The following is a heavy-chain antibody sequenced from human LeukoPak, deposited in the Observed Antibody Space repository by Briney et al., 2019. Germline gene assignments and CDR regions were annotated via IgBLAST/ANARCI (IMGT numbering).Heavy chain of an antibody. CDR3: ARDRSSSRDLDN. J-gene: IGHJ4*02. Sequence: PGGSLRLSCAASGFTFSDYSMNWVRQAPGKGLEWLSCIGSSTSSHIYYADSVRGRFTISRDNAKNSLYLQMTGLRPEDTAVYYCARDRSSSRDLDNWGQGTLVTVSS. CDR2: IGSSTSSHI. V-gene: IGHV3-21*01. CDR1: GFTFSDYS. D-gene: IGHD6-13*01.